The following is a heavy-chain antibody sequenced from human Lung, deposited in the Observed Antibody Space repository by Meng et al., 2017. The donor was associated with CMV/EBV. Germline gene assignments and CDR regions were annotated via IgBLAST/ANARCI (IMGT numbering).Heavy chain of an antibody. CDR2: ITHSGST. D-gene: IGHD3-10*01. CDR3: ARGGREETYGPNFDS. CDR1: GGSLSGYY. Sequence: GSLRLSCAVYGGSLSGYYWSWIRQPPGKGLEWIGEITHSGSTKYNPSLKSRVTISVDTSNNQFPLNVKSVTAADMGVYYCARGGREETYGPNFDSWDQGTLVXVSS. J-gene: IGHJ4*02. V-gene: IGHV4-34*01.